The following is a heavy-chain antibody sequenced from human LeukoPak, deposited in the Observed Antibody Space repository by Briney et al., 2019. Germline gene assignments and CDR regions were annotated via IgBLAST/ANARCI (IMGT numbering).Heavy chain of an antibody. Sequence: SETLSLTCTVSGYSLSSGYYWSWIRQPPGKGLEWIGYIYYSGSTHYNPSLKSRVTISVDTSKNQFSLKLSSVTAADTAVYYCARSYGDYSPNPFDYWGQGTLVTVSS. V-gene: IGHV4-30-4*01. CDR1: GYSLSSGYY. J-gene: IGHJ4*02. CDR3: ARSYGDYSPNPFDY. CDR2: IYYSGST. D-gene: IGHD4-17*01.